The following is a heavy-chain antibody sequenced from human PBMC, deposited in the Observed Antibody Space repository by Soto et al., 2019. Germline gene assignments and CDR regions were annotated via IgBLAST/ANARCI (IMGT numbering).Heavy chain of an antibody. CDR1: GFTFSTHF. J-gene: IGHJ5*02. D-gene: IGHD3-3*01. CDR2: ISHDGSKK. CDR3: AKDKGPYYDFWSGQRWFDP. Sequence: QVQLVESGGGVVHPGTSLRLSCAASGFTFSTHFMHWVRQAPGKGPEGVAVISHDGSKKYYVESVEGRFSISRDNSKSIVHLQMNNVRTEDTAVYYCAKDKGPYYDFWSGQRWFDPCGQGTLVTVSS. V-gene: IGHV3-30*18.